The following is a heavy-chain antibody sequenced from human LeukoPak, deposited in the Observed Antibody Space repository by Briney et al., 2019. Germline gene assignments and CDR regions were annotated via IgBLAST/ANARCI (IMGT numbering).Heavy chain of an antibody. CDR2: ISYDGSNK. D-gene: IGHD6-6*01. CDR1: GFTFSSYA. V-gene: IGHV3-30-3*01. J-gene: IGHJ4*02. Sequence: GGSLRLSCAASGFTFSSYAMHWVRQAPGKGLEWVAVISYDGSNKYYADSVKGRFTISRDNSKNTLYLQMNSLRAEDTAVYYCARDLIKYSSSSSGLDWGQGTLVTVSS. CDR3: ARDLIKYSSSSSGLD.